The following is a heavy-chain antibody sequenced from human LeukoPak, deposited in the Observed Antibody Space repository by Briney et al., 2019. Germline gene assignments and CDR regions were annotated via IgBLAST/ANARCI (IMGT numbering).Heavy chain of an antibody. CDR1: GGSFSGYY. CDR3: ARELYSSGYHDAFDI. V-gene: IGHV4-34*01. J-gene: IGHJ3*02. CDR2: SNHNGST. Sequence: SETLSLTCAVYGGSFSGYYWSWLRQPPGKGLEWIGESNHNGSTNYNPSLKSRVTISVDTSKNQFSLKLSSVTAADTAVYYCARELYSSGYHDAFDIWGQGTMVTVSS. D-gene: IGHD3-22*01.